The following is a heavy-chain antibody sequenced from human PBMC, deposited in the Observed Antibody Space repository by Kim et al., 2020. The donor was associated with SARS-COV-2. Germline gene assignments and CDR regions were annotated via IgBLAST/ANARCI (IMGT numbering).Heavy chain of an antibody. CDR1: GGSISSSSYY. D-gene: IGHD1-26*01. V-gene: IGHV4-39*01. J-gene: IGHJ5*02. CDR2: IYYSGST. Sequence: SETLSLTCTVSGGSISSSSYYWGWIRQPPGKGLEWIGSIYYSGSTYYNPSLKSRVTISVDTSKNQFSLKLSSVTAADTAVYYCARHIGGSLNWFDPWGQGTLVTVSS. CDR3: ARHIGGSLNWFDP.